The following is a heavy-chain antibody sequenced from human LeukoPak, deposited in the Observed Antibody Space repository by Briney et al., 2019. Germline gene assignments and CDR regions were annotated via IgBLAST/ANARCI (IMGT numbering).Heavy chain of an antibody. CDR3: ARGYAQLDY. CDR2: IYYSGST. D-gene: IGHD2-2*01. J-gene: IGHJ4*02. V-gene: IGHV4-59*08. CDR1: GGPISSYY. Sequence: PSETLSLTCTVSGGPISSYYWSWIRQPPGKGLEWIGNIYYSGSTNYNPSLKSRVTMSADTSKNQFSLKLSSVTAAGTAVYYCARGYAQLDYWGQGTLVTVSS.